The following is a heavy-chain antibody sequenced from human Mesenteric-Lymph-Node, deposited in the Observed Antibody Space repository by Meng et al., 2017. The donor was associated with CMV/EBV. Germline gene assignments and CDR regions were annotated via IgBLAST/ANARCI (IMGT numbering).Heavy chain of an antibody. Sequence: ASVKVSCKASGYTFNAFYMHWVRQAPGQGLEWMGWINPNSGATNYAQKFQGRVTMTRDTSISTAYMELSRLRSDDTAVYYCARLYSSSFGGDWFDPWGQGTLVTVSS. CDR3: ARLYSSSFGGDWFDP. D-gene: IGHD6-6*01. V-gene: IGHV1-2*02. CDR1: GYTFNAFY. CDR2: INPNSGAT. J-gene: IGHJ5*02.